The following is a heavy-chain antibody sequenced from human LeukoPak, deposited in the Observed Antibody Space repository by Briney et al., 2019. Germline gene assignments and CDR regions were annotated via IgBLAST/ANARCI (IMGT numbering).Heavy chain of an antibody. J-gene: IGHJ6*03. V-gene: IGHV4-34*01. CDR1: GGSFNGYY. CDR2: INHSGST. Sequence: SETLSLTCAVYGGSFNGYYWSWIRQPPGKGLEWIGEINHSGSTNYNPSPKSRVTISVDTSKNQFSLKLSSVTAADTAVYYCARSFGTTVTTGYYYYMDVWGKGTTVTVSS. CDR3: ARSFGTTVTTGYYYYMDV. D-gene: IGHD4-17*01.